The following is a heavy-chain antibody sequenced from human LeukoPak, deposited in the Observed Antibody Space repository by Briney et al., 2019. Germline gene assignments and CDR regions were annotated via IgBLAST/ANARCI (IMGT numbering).Heavy chain of an antibody. J-gene: IGHJ4*02. V-gene: IGHV4-39*07. CDR1: GGSINSSTYY. CDR2: IYYSGIT. D-gene: IGHD6-13*01. Sequence: SETLSLTCTVSGGSINSSTYYWGWIRQPPGKGLEWIGRIYYSGITYYNPSLKSRVIISVDTSKNRLSLKMSSVTAADTAVYYCARTGYSSSYYKFRFDYWGQGTLVTVSS. CDR3: ARTGYSSSYYKFRFDY.